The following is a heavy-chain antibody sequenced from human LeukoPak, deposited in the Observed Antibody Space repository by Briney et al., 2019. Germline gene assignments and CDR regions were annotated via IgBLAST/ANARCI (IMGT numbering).Heavy chain of an antibody. Sequence: GGSLRLSCAASGFTFSRFGMNWVRQAPGKGLEWISYISSSSSAIYCADSVKGRFTISRDNAKNSLYLRMSSLRDEDTAVYYCAQKGGTDHWGQGTLVTVSS. D-gene: IGHD2-15*01. J-gene: IGHJ4*02. CDR3: AQKGGTDH. CDR1: GFTFSRFG. V-gene: IGHV3-48*02. CDR2: ISSSSSAI.